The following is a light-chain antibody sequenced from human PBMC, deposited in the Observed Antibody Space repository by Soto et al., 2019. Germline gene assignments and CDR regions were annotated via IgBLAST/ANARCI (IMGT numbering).Light chain of an antibody. Sequence: QSARTQPPSASGTPGQRVTISCSGNSSNIGSNTVNWYQQLPGTAPKLLIYSNNQRPSGVPDRFSGSKSGTSASLAISGLQSEAEADYYCAAWDDSLNGYVFGTGTKVTVL. CDR2: SNN. CDR1: SSNIGSNT. V-gene: IGLV1-44*01. CDR3: AAWDDSLNGYV. J-gene: IGLJ1*01.